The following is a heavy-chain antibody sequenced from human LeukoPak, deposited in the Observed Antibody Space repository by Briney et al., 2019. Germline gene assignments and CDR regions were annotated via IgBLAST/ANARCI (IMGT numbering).Heavy chain of an antibody. CDR2: IWYDGSNK. V-gene: IGHV3-30*19. CDR3: ARVDYDFWSGLGY. D-gene: IGHD3-3*01. Sequence: GGSLRLSCAASGFTFSSYGMHWVRQAPGKGLEWVAVIWYDGSNKYYADSVKGRFTISRDNSKNTLYLQMNSLRAEDTAVYYCARVDYDFWSGLGYWGQGTLVTVSS. CDR1: GFTFSSYG. J-gene: IGHJ4*02.